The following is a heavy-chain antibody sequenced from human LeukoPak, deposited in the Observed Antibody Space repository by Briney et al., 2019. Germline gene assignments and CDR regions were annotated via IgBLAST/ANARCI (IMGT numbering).Heavy chain of an antibody. V-gene: IGHV3-30-3*01. Sequence: GGSLRLSCAASGFTFSSYAMHWVRQAPGKGLEWVAVISYDGSNKYYADSVKGRFTISRDNSKNTLYLQMNSLRAEDTAVYYCASITVTSDAFDIWGQGTMATVSS. CDR1: GFTFSSYA. CDR3: ASITVTSDAFDI. CDR2: ISYDGSNK. D-gene: IGHD4-17*01. J-gene: IGHJ3*02.